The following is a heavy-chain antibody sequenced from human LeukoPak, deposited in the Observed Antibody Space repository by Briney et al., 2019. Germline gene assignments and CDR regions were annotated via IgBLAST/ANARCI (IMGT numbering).Heavy chain of an antibody. CDR3: ARVITMVRGALDY. J-gene: IGHJ4*02. CDR1: GFTFSVYW. CDR2: INQDGTEK. V-gene: IGHV3-7*04. Sequence: GGSLRLSCAASGFTFSVYWMTWVRQAPGKGLEWVANINQDGTEKYYVDSVKGRFTISRDHAKNSLYLQMNSLRAEDTAVYYCARVITMVRGALDYWGQGTLVTVSS. D-gene: IGHD3-10*01.